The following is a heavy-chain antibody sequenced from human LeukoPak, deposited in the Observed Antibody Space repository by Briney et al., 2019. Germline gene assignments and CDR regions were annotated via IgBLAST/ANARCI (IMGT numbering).Heavy chain of an antibody. CDR1: GGSISSGGYS. Sequence: RSSETLSLTCAVSGGSISSGGYSWSWIRQPPGKGLEWIGYIYHSGSTNYNPSLKSRVTISVDTSKNQFSLKLSFVTAADTAVYYCARAVVRSSGLYYYYYGMDVWGQGTTVTVSS. J-gene: IGHJ6*02. V-gene: IGHV4-30-2*01. CDR3: ARAVVRSSGLYYYYYGMDV. CDR2: IYHSGST. D-gene: IGHD2-21*01.